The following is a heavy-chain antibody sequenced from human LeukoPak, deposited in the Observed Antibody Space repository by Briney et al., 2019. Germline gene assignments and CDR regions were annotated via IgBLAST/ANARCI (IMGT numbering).Heavy chain of an antibody. J-gene: IGHJ6*02. Sequence: TGGSLRLSCAASGFTFSSYAMSWVRQAPGKGLEWVSAISGSGGSTYYADSVKGRFTISRDNSKNTLYLQMNSLRAEDTAVYYCAKVDGTRSQYYYYGMDVWGRGTTVTVSS. CDR2: ISGSGGST. D-gene: IGHD1-1*01. CDR1: GFTFSSYA. V-gene: IGHV3-23*01. CDR3: AKVDGTRSQYYYYGMDV.